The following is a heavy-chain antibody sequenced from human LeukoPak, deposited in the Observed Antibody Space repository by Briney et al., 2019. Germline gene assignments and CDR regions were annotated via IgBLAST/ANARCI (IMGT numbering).Heavy chain of an antibody. CDR1: GYSISSGYY. Sequence: PSETLSLXCAVSGYSISSGYYWGWILQPPGKGLEWIGSIYHSGSTYYNPSLKSRATISVDTSKNQFSLKLSSVTAADTAVYYCARRDSSGCNDYWGQGTLVTVSS. CDR2: IYHSGST. J-gene: IGHJ4*02. CDR3: ARRDSSGCNDY. D-gene: IGHD6-19*01. V-gene: IGHV4-38-2*01.